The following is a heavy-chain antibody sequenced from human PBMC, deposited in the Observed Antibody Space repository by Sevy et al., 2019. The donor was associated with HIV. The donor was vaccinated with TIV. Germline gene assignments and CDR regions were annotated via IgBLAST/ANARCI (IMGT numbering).Heavy chain of an antibody. D-gene: IGHD1-20*01. CDR1: GFTFSSYA. CDR2: ISYDGSNK. J-gene: IGHJ4*02. Sequence: GGSLRLSCAASGFTFSSYAMHWVRQAPGKGLEWVAVISYDGSNKKYADSVKGRFTISRDNSKNTLYLQMNSLRAEDTAVYYCARVGPRISVFEYYFDYCGQGTLVTVSS. CDR3: ARVGPRISVFEYYFDY. V-gene: IGHV3-30-3*01.